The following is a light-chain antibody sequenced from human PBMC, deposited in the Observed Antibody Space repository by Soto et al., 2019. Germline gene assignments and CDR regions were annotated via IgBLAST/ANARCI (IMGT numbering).Light chain of an antibody. CDR3: QQYANSPLT. V-gene: IGKV3-20*01. CDR2: GAS. J-gene: IGKJ3*01. Sequence: EIVLTQSPGTLSLSPGEGATLSCRASQSVSSTYLAWYQQRPGQAPRLLIYGASSRATGIPDRFSGSGSGTDFTLTISSREPEDFAVYYCQQYANSPLTFGPGTKVDIK. CDR1: QSVSSTY.